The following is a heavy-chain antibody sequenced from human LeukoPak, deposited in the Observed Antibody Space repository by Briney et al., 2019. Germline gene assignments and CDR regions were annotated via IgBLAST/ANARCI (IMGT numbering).Heavy chain of an antibody. D-gene: IGHD4-23*01. CDR1: GFTFSSYW. Sequence: GSLRLSCAASGFTFSSYWMSWVRQAPGKGLEWVANIKQDGSEKYYVDSVKGRFTISRDNAKNSLYLQMNSLRAEDTAVYYCARGDYGGNTDAFDIWGQGTMVTVSS. CDR2: IKQDGSEK. CDR3: ARGDYGGNTDAFDI. J-gene: IGHJ3*02. V-gene: IGHV3-7*01.